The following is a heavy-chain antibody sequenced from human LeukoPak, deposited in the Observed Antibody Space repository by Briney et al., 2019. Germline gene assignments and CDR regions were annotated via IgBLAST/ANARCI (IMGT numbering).Heavy chain of an antibody. CDR3: TRDRGAYNLYDY. Sequence: GGSLRLSCTASGFTFGDYAMSWIRQAPGKGLEWVGFIRSKAYGETTDYAASVKGRFTISRDDSKAIAYLQMNSLKTEDTAVYHCTRDRGAYNLYDYWGQGTLVTVSS. CDR2: IRSKAYGETT. V-gene: IGHV3-49*03. D-gene: IGHD1-1*01. CDR1: GFTFGDYA. J-gene: IGHJ4*02.